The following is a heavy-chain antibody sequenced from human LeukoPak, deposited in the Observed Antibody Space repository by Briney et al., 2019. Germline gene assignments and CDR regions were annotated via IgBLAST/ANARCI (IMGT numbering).Heavy chain of an antibody. D-gene: IGHD1-26*01. Sequence: GGSLRLSCAASGFTFSSYWMSWVRQAPGKGLEWVANIKQDGSEKYYVDSVKGRFTTSRDNSKNTLYLQMNSLRAEDTAVYYCARDPYSGNYGAYYYYYMDVWGKGTTVTISS. CDR2: IKQDGSEK. J-gene: IGHJ6*03. CDR1: GFTFSSYW. V-gene: IGHV3-7*01. CDR3: ARDPYSGNYGAYYYYYMDV.